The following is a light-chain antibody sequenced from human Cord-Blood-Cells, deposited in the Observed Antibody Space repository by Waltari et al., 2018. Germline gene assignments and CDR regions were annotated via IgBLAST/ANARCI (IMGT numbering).Light chain of an antibody. CDR1: QSISSY. V-gene: IGKV1-39*01. CDR2: AAS. CDR3: QQSYSTPLN. Sequence: DIQMTQSPSSLSASVGDRVTITCRASQSISSYLHWYQQKPGKAPKLLIYAASSLQSGVPSRFSGRGPGTDFTLTISSLQPEDFATYYCQQSYSTPLNFGGGTKVEIK. J-gene: IGKJ4*01.